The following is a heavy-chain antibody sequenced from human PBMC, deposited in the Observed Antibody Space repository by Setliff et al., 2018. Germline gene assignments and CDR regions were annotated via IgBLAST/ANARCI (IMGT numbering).Heavy chain of an antibody. J-gene: IGHJ4*02. V-gene: IGHV3-7*01. CDR1: GFTFSTYW. D-gene: IGHD6-25*01. CDR2: IKQDGSEK. CDR3: VRDTTSGWMLTN. Sequence: QPGGSLRPSCAASGFTFSTYWMSWVRQAPGKGLEWMANIKQDGSEKYYVDSVKGRFSISGDNAKNSLYLQMNSLRAEDTAVYYCVRDTTSGWMLTNWGQGTLVTVSS.